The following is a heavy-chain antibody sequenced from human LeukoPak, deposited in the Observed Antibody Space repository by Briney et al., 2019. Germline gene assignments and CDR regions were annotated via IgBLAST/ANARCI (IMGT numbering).Heavy chain of an antibody. CDR1: GGSISSGGYY. Sequence: PSQTLSLTCTASGGSISSGGYYWGWIRQHPGKGLEWIGYIYYSVSTYYNPSLKSRVTISVDTSKNQFSLKLSSVTAADTAVYYCAIAPPTWGNWFDPWGQGTLVTVSS. CDR3: AIAPPTWGNWFDP. V-gene: IGHV4-31*03. J-gene: IGHJ5*02. D-gene: IGHD7-27*01. CDR2: IYYSVST.